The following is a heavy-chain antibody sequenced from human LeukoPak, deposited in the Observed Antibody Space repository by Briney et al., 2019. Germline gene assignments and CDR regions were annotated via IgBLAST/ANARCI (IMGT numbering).Heavy chain of an antibody. CDR3: ARSISQRKWLRRGSDV. V-gene: IGHV1-69*04. CDR2: IIPILGIA. J-gene: IGHJ6*02. Sequence: SVKVSCKASGGTFSSYAISWVRQAPGQGLEWMGRIIPILGIANYAQKFQGRVTITADKSTSTAYMELSSLRSEDTAVYYCARSISQRKWLRRGSDVWGQGTTVTVSS. CDR1: GGTFSSYA. D-gene: IGHD5-12*01.